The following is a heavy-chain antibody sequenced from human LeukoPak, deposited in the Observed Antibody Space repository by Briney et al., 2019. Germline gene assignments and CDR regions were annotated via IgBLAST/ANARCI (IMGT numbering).Heavy chain of an antibody. J-gene: IGHJ4*02. V-gene: IGHV3-23*01. D-gene: IGHD3-10*01. Sequence: GGSLRLSCAASGFTFSSYSMNWVRQVPGKGLEWVSGISGGITYYADSVKGRFTISRDNSKNTLYLELISLTAEDTAVYYCAKDDAWIRFGEWSQGTLVTVSS. CDR2: ISGGIT. CDR1: GFTFSSYS. CDR3: AKDDAWIRFGE.